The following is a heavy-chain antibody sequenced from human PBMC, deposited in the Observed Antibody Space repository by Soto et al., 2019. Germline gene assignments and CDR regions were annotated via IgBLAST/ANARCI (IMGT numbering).Heavy chain of an antibody. Sequence: PSETLSLTCTVSGGSISSSSYYWGWIRQPPGKGLEWIGSIYYSGSTYYNPSLKSRVTISVDTSKNQFSLKLSSVTAADTAVYYCARQEWQWLVLGYFQHWGQGTLVTVSS. CDR3: ARQEWQWLVLGYFQH. CDR1: GGSISSSSYY. CDR2: IYYSGST. D-gene: IGHD6-19*01. V-gene: IGHV4-39*01. J-gene: IGHJ1*01.